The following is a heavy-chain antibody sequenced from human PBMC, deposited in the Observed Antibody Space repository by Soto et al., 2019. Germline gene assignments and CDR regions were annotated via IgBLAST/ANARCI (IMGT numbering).Heavy chain of an antibody. Sequence: ESGPTLVNPTQTLTLTCTFSGFSLSTSGVGVGWIRQPPGKALEWLALIYWNDHKRYSPSLKSRLTITKDTSKNQVVLTMTNMDPVDTATYYCAHYVTSYSSSWFTPQGRWFDPWGQGTLVTVSS. D-gene: IGHD6-13*01. CDR3: AHYVTSYSSSWFTPQGRWFDP. J-gene: IGHJ5*02. CDR2: IYWNDHK. CDR1: GFSLSTSGVG. V-gene: IGHV2-5*01.